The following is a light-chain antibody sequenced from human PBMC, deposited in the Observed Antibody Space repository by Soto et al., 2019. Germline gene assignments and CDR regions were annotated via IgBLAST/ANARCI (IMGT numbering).Light chain of an antibody. J-gene: IGKJ2*01. CDR3: QLYNNWPPYT. V-gene: IGKV3-15*01. Sequence: EIVMTQSPGTLSVSPGERATLSCRVSQSVSSSLAWYQQRPGQAPRLLIYGASTRATGVPARFSGSGSGTEFTLTITSPQSEDFAVYYCQLYNNWPPYTFGLGTKLQIK. CDR2: GAS. CDR1: QSVSSS.